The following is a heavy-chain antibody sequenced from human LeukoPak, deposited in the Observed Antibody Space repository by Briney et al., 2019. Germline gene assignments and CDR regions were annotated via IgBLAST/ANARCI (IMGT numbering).Heavy chain of an antibody. CDR2: INPNSGGT. CDR1: GYTFTGYY. J-gene: IGHJ6*03. Sequence: GASVKVSCKASGYTFTGYYMHWVRQAPGQGLEWMGWINPNSGGTNYAQKFQGRVTMTTDTSTSTAYMELRSLRSGDTAVYYCARAPVTYCSSTSCYGHYYYYYMDVWGKGTTVTVSS. CDR3: ARAPVTYCSSTSCYGHYYYYYMDV. D-gene: IGHD2-2*01. V-gene: IGHV1-2*02.